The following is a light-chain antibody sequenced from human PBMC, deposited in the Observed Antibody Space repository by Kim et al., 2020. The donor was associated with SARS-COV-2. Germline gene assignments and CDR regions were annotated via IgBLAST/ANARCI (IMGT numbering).Light chain of an antibody. V-gene: IGKV1-5*01. CDR1: QSIRSW. CDR2: DAS. CDR3: QQYNSHSPSWT. Sequence: DIQMNQSPSTLSATVGDRVTINCRASQSIRSWLAWYQQKPGKAPKVLIYDASSLESGVPSRFSGSGSGTEFTLTISSLQPDDFATYYCQQYNSHSPSWTFGQGTKVDIK. J-gene: IGKJ1*01.